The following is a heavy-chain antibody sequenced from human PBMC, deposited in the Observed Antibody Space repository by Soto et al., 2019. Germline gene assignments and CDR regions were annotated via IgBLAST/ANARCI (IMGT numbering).Heavy chain of an antibody. Sequence: ASVKVSWKGIGYSFTSHYMHWVRQAPGQGLEWMGTIYPGGVNTNYAQKLQGRVTMTTDTSTSTAYMELRSLRSDDTAVYYCARDDWFDPWGQGTLVTVSS. J-gene: IGHJ5*02. CDR3: ARDDWFDP. V-gene: IGHV1-46*01. CDR1: GYSFTSHY. CDR2: IYPGGVNT.